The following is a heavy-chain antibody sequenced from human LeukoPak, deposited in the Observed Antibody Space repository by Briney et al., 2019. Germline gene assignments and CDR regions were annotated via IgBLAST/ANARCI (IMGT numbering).Heavy chain of an antibody. Sequence: ASVKVSCKASGYTFSGYYVHWVRQAPGQGPEWMGWIDPNSGGTNYAQKFQGRVTMTRDTSISTAYMELRRLGSDDTAVYYCARGFAEEGTTTGAFDIWGHGTMVTVSS. J-gene: IGHJ3*02. D-gene: IGHD1-7*01. CDR3: ARGFAEEGTTTGAFDI. CDR1: GYTFSGYY. CDR2: IDPNSGGT. V-gene: IGHV1-2*02.